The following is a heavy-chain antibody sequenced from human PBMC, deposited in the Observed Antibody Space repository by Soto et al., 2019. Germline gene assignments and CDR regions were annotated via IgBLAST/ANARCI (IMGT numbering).Heavy chain of an antibody. Sequence: GGSLRLSCAASGFTFDESAMHWVRQPPGKGLEWVSLISWDGSNRYYADSVQGRFTISRDNSKYSLYLEMNSLRPEDTALYYCAKDISRGPTKNYDFWSGPDYWGQGTLVTVSS. J-gene: IGHJ4*02. CDR1: GFTFDESA. CDR3: AKDISRGPTKNYDFWSGPDY. D-gene: IGHD3-3*01. V-gene: IGHV3-43D*04. CDR2: ISWDGSNR.